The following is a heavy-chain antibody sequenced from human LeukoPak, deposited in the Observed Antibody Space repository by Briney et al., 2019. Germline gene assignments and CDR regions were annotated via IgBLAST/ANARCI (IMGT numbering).Heavy chain of an antibody. J-gene: IGHJ4*02. D-gene: IGHD3-22*01. CDR2: ISYDGSNK. Sequence: PGGSLRLSCTASGFTFSNYGMHWVRQAPGKGLEWVAIISYDGSNKYYVDSVKGRFTISRDNSKNTLYLQMNSLRAEDTAVYYCARVSVGAFDSSEDYWGQGTLVIVSS. CDR3: ARVSVGAFDSSEDY. CDR1: GFTFSNYG. V-gene: IGHV3-30*03.